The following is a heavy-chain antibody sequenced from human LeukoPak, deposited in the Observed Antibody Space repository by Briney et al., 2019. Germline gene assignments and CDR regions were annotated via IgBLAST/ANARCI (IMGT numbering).Heavy chain of an antibody. D-gene: IGHD3-9*01. CDR2: IVPIFDTP. CDR3: ARDPKGTYYDILTGYPDNYFDY. Sequence: SVKVSCKASGGTFRDFAVSWVRQAPGQGLEWMGGIVPIFDTPNYAQRFEDRVTITTDEATNTAYMELTGLRSEDTAVYYCARDPKGTYYDILTGYPDNYFDYWGQGTLVTVSS. J-gene: IGHJ4*02. V-gene: IGHV1-69*05. CDR1: GGTFRDFA.